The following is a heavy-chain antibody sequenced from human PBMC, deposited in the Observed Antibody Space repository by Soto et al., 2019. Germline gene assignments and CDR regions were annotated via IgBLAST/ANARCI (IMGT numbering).Heavy chain of an antibody. CDR3: ARQQNPSGDYAHTGCFDP. CDR1: GYTFTSYG. D-gene: IGHD4-17*01. CDR2: ISAYNGNT. V-gene: IGHV1-18*01. J-gene: IGHJ5*02. Sequence: ASVKVSCKASGYTFTSYGISWVRQAPGQGLEWMRWISAYNGNTNYAQKLQGRVTMTTDTYTSTAYMELRSMRSDDTAVYYVARQQNPSGDYAHTGCFDPWGQGTLVTVSS.